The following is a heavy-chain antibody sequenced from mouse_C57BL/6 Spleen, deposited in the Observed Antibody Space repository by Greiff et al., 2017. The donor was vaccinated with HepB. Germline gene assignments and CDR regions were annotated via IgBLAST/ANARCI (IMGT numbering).Heavy chain of an antibody. CDR2: INPNNGGT. CDR3: ARRGLTTVVAPYAMDY. V-gene: IGHV1-18*01. J-gene: IGHJ4*01. Sequence: VQLQQSGPELVKPGASVKIPCKASGYTFTDYNMDWVKQSHGKSLEWIGDINPNNGGTIYNQKFKGKATLTVDKSSSTAYMELRSLTSEDTAVYYCARRGLTTVVAPYAMDYWGQGTSVTVSS. CDR1: GYTFTDYN. D-gene: IGHD1-1*01.